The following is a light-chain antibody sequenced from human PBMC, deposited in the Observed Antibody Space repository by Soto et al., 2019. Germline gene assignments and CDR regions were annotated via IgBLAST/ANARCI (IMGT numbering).Light chain of an antibody. CDR2: DVN. V-gene: IGLV2-14*03. CDR3: TLCTIAHTDI. Sequence: QSALTQPASGSGSPGQSVTISCTGTSSDFTDYDYVSWYQQHPGKAPKLMIYDVNNRPSGVSNRFSGSKSGKTASLTISGLQAEDEADYYCTLCTIAHTDIFGGGTKVTV. J-gene: IGLJ2*01. CDR1: SSDFTDYDY.